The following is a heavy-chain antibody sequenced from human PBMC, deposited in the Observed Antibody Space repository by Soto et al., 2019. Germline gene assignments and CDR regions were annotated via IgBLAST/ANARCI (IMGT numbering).Heavy chain of an antibody. D-gene: IGHD6-13*01. CDR3: ARMASAGTLNWFDP. Sequence: ASVKVSCKASGYTFINYDISWVRQATGQGLEWMGWMNPGSGKTGYANKFQGRVTMTRDASTSTAHLELSSLTSEDTAVYYCARMASAGTLNWFDPWGQGTLVTVSS. J-gene: IGHJ5*02. CDR2: MNPGSGKT. V-gene: IGHV1-8*02. CDR1: GYTFINYD.